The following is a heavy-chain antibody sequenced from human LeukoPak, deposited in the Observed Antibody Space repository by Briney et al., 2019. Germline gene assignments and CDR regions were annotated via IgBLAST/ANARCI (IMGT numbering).Heavy chain of an antibody. CDR3: ARHAGYSSSWYPY. CDR1: GGSISSYY. D-gene: IGHD6-13*01. CDR2: IYYSGST. V-gene: IGHV4-59*08. Sequence: SETLSLTCTVSGGSISSYYWSWIRQPPGKGLEWIGYIYYSGSTNYNPSLKSRVTISVDTSKNQFSLKLSSVTAADTAVYYCARHAGYSSSWYPYWGQGTLVTVSS. J-gene: IGHJ4*02.